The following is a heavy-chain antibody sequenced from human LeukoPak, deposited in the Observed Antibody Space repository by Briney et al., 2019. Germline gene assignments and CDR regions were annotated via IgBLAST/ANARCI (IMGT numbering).Heavy chain of an antibody. J-gene: IGHJ4*02. Sequence: SETLSLTCAVCGGSFSGYYWSWIRQPPGKGLEWIGEINHSGSTNYNPSLKSRVTISVDTSKNQFSLKLSSVTAADTAVYYCARLIWSGYYLPDYWGQGTLVTVSS. CDR3: ARLIWSGYYLPDY. D-gene: IGHD3-3*01. CDR2: INHSGST. V-gene: IGHV4-34*01. CDR1: GGSFSGYY.